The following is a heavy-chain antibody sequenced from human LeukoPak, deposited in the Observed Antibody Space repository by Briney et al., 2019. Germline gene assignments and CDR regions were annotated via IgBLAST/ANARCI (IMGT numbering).Heavy chain of an antibody. D-gene: IGHD3-10*01. Sequence: PSETLSLTCAVYGGSFSGYYWSWIRQPPGKGLEWIGEINHSGSTNYNPSLKSRVTISVDTSKNQFSLKLSSVTAADTAVYYCATRYYYGSGSYNDYWGQGTLVTVS. V-gene: IGHV4-34*01. CDR3: ATRYYYGSGSYNDY. CDR1: GGSFSGYY. CDR2: INHSGST. J-gene: IGHJ4*02.